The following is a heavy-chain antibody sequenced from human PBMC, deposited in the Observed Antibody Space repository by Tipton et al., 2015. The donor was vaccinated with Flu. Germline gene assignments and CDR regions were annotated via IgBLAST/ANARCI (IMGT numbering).Heavy chain of an antibody. D-gene: IGHD3-22*01. Sequence: TLSLTCTVSGGSISSGSYYWSWIRQPAGEGLEWIGRIYTSGSTNYNPSLKSRVTISVDTSKNQFSLKLSSVTAADTAVYYCAREGFDSSGYRAGDAFDIWGQGTMVTVSS. CDR1: GGSISSGSYY. CDR2: IYTSGST. V-gene: IGHV4-61*02. J-gene: IGHJ3*02. CDR3: AREGFDSSGYRAGDAFDI.